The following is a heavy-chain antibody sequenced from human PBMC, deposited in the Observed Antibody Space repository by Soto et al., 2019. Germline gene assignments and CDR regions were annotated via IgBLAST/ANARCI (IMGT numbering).Heavy chain of an antibody. CDR1: GGSFSGYY. D-gene: IGHD4-4*01. V-gene: IGHV4-34*01. J-gene: IGHJ5*02. CDR3: ARIGPYSNYRNWFDP. Sequence: SETLSLTCAVYGGSFSGYYWSWIRQPPGKGLEWIGEINHSGSTNYNPSLKSRVTISVDTSKNQFSLKLSSVTAADTAVYYCARIGPYSNYRNWFDPWGQGTLVTVSS. CDR2: INHSGST.